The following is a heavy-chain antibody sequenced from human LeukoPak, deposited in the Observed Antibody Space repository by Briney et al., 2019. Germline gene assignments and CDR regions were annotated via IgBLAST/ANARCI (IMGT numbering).Heavy chain of an antibody. CDR1: GYTFTGYY. D-gene: IGHD3-3*01. CDR2: INPNSGGT. Sequence: GASVKVSCKASGYTFTGYYMHWVRQAPGQGLEWMGWINPNSGGTNYAQKFQGRVTMTRDTSISTAYMELSRLRSDDTAVYYCARDFIYDFWSGYYGDYYYGMDVWGQGTTVTVSS. J-gene: IGHJ6*02. CDR3: ARDFIYDFWSGYYGDYYYGMDV. V-gene: IGHV1-2*02.